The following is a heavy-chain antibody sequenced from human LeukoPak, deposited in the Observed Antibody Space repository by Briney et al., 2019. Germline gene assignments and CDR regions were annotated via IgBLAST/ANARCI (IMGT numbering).Heavy chain of an antibody. J-gene: IGHJ3*02. CDR2: MFYDGST. CDR1: GAAMSSHY. D-gene: IGHD7-27*01. CDR3: ATIVWGGASFGI. V-gene: IGHV4-59*11. Sequence: SETLSLTCLVSGAAMSSHYWSWIRQTPGRGLEWIGYMFYDGSTNSNPTLKSRVTLSVDTSKNQFSLRLISVTAEDTAIYYWATIVWGGASFGIWGPGAMVIVSS.